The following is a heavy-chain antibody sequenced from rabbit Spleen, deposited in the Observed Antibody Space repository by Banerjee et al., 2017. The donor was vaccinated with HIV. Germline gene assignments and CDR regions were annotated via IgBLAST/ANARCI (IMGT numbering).Heavy chain of an antibody. Sequence: QEQLEESGRELAKPEGSLTLTCPASGFSLSNNYWICWFRQAPGKGLEWFACIYAGRSGSTYYASWAKGRFTISKTSSTTVTLQMTSLTVADTATYFCARDTGSGHYIDAYFDLWGQGPLVTVS. J-gene: IGHJ4*01. CDR2: IYAGRSGST. CDR3: ARDTGSGHYIDAYFDL. CDR1: GFSLSNNYW. D-gene: IGHD1-1*01. V-gene: IGHV1S45*01.